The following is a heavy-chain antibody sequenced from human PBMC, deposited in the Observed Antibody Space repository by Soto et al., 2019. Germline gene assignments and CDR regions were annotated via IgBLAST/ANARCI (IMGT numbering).Heavy chain of an antibody. CDR3: AREHYDFWKKGGGRYFDY. Sequence: SETLSLTCTVSGGSISSGGYYWSWIRQHPGKGLEWIGYIYYSGSTYYNPSLKSRVTISVDTSKNQFSLKLSSVTAADTAVYYCAREHYDFWKKGGGRYFDYWGQGTLVTVSS. CDR2: IYYSGST. J-gene: IGHJ4*02. CDR1: GGSISSGGYY. D-gene: IGHD3-3*01. V-gene: IGHV4-31*03.